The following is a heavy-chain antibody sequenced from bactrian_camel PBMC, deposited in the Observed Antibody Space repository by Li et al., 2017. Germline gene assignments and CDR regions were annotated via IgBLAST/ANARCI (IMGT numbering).Heavy chain of an antibody. Sequence: SGGGSVQAGGSLRLSCAASGYTYTMAWFRQAPGKEREGVASIDSERRMLYEDSVKGRFTISRDNAKNTLYLQLNSLKTEDTAIYYCARATVTMSSLDYWGQGTQVTVS. D-gene: IGHD4*01. CDR2: IDSERRM. V-gene: IGHV3S53*01. CDR1: GYTYT. CDR3: ARATVTMSSLDY. J-gene: IGHJ4*01.